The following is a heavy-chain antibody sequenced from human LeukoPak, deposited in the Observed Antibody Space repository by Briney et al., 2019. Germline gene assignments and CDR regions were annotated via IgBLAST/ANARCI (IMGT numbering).Heavy chain of an antibody. CDR3: ARDTSPGITGTY. J-gene: IGHJ4*02. Sequence: SETLSLTCTVSGYSITNGYYWGWIRQPPGKGLEWIGSIYHDGRIDYNSSLKSRVTISRDTSNDQFSLKLSSVTAADTAMYYCARDTSPGITGTYWGQGTLVTVSS. CDR1: GYSITNGYY. D-gene: IGHD1-20*01. V-gene: IGHV4-38-2*02. CDR2: IYHDGRI.